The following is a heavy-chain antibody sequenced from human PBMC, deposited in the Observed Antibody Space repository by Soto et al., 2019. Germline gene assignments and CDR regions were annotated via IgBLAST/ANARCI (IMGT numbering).Heavy chain of an antibody. D-gene: IGHD6-19*01. J-gene: IGHJ4*02. CDR2: IYYSVST. V-gene: IGHV4-61*01. CDR3: ASYSSGWYDVIY. CDR1: GGSVSSGSYY. Sequence: QVQLQESGPGLVKPSETLSLTCTVSGGSVSSGSYYWSWIRQPPGKGLEWIGYIYYSVSTNYNPSLMSQVTISVDPSRNQFSLKVSSVTAADTAVYYCASYSSGWYDVIYWGQGTLVTVSS.